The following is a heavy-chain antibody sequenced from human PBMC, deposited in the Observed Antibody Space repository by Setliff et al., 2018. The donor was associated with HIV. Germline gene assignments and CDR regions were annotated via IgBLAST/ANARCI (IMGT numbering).Heavy chain of an antibody. CDR2: ISSISTYI. J-gene: IGHJ4*02. D-gene: IGHD1-26*01. CDR3: ARDPILGGPDFFDY. Sequence: GGSLRLSCSASGFTFSSYSMNWVRRAPGKGLEWVSSISSISTYIYYADSVQGRFTISRDNSKNTLFLQMNSLRPEDTAVYYCARDPILGGPDFFDYWGQGTLVTVSS. V-gene: IGHV3-21*01. CDR1: GFTFSSYS.